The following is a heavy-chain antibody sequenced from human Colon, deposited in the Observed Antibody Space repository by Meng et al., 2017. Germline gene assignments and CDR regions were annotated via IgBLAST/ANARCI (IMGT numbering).Heavy chain of an antibody. Sequence: QVRLQGSGPGLVKPSETLSLTCSVSGYSISTAYYWGWIRQTPGKGLEWIASIDRSGTTYYNPSLESRVTISVDTSKNHFSLRLNSVTAADTAVYFCARTIYSSSVDYWGQGTLVTVSS. V-gene: IGHV4-38-2*01. CDR3: ARTIYSSSVDY. CDR2: IDRSGTT. J-gene: IGHJ4*02. CDR1: GYSISTAYY. D-gene: IGHD3-22*01.